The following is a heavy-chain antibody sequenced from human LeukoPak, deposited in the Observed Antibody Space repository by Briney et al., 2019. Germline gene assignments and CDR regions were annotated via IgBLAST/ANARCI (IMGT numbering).Heavy chain of an antibody. CDR2: IPYDGSNK. Sequence: GGSLRLSCAASGFTFSSYAMHWVRQAPGKGLEWVAVIPYDGSNKYYADSVKGRFTISRDNSKNTLYLQMNSLRAEDTAVYYCARETLPYYDSSGYDYWGQGTLVTVSS. CDR1: GFTFSSYA. D-gene: IGHD3-22*01. CDR3: ARETLPYYDSSGYDY. V-gene: IGHV3-30-3*01. J-gene: IGHJ4*02.